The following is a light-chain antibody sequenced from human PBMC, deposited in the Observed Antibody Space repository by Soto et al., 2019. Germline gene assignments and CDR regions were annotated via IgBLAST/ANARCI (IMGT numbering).Light chain of an antibody. CDR3: ETWDSNTVV. CDR2: LEGSGSY. J-gene: IGLJ2*01. V-gene: IGLV4-60*03. Sequence: QPVLTQSSSASASLGSSVKLTCTLSSGHSSYIIAWHQQQPGKAPRYLMKLEGSGSYNKRSGVPDRFSGSSSGADRYLTISNLQSEDEADYYCETWDSNTVVFGGGTKVTVL. CDR1: SGHSSYI.